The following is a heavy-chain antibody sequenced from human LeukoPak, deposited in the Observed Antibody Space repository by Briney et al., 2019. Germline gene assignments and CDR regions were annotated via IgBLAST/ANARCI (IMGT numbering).Heavy chain of an antibody. CDR3: ATRSSHTSSWYVYLFWDY. V-gene: IGHV3-7*01. D-gene: IGHD6-13*01. Sequence: GGFLRLSCAASGFTFSNYWMTWVRQAPGKGLEWVANINQDGSEKNYVDSVKGRFTISRDNAKNSLYLQMNSLRVEDTALYYCATRSSHTSSWYVYLFWDYWGQGALVTVSS. J-gene: IGHJ4*02. CDR1: GFTFSNYW. CDR2: INQDGSEK.